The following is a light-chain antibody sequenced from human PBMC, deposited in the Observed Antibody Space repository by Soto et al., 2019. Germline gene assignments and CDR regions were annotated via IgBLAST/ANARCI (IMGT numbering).Light chain of an antibody. J-gene: IGKJ4*01. CDR1: QSVSNY. V-gene: IGKV3-11*01. Sequence: EIVLTQSPATLSLSPGERATLSCRASQSVSNYLAWYQQKPGQAPRLLIYDASNRASGIPARFSGSGSGTDFTLTICSLDPEDFAVYYCQQRSNWPPVTFVGGTKVEIK. CDR2: DAS. CDR3: QQRSNWPPVT.